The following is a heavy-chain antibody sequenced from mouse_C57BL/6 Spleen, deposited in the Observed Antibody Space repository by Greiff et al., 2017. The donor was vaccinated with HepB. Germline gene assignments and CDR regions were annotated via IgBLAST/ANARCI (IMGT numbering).Heavy chain of an antibody. D-gene: IGHD2-1*01. CDR1: GYAFSSSW. Sequence: QVHVKQSGPELVKPGASVKISCKASGYAFSSSWMNWVKQRPGKGLEWIGRIYPGDGDTNYNGKFKGKATLTADKSSSTAYMQLSSLTSEDSAVYFCARTGYYGNYLYAMDYWGQGTSVTVSS. J-gene: IGHJ4*01. V-gene: IGHV1-82*01. CDR3: ARTGYYGNYLYAMDY. CDR2: IYPGDGDT.